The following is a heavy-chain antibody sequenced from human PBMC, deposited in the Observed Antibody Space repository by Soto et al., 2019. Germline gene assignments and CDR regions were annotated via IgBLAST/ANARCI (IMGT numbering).Heavy chain of an antibody. D-gene: IGHD3-10*01. CDR1: GFTFASYA. V-gene: IGHV3-30-3*01. CDR2: MSYDGNNK. J-gene: IGHJ3*01. Sequence: QVQLVESGGGVVQPGRSLRLSCAASGFTFASYAFHWVRQAPGKGLEWVAAMSYDGNNKYYADSVEGRLTISRNISKNTLYAHLTSLIPDDRAIYYCAGGFGPSIRLAFAVWGQGTMVSVSS. CDR3: AGGFGPSIRLAFAV.